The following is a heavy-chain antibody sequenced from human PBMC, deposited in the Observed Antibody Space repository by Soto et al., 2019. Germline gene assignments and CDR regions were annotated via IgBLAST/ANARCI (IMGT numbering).Heavy chain of an antibody. J-gene: IGHJ4*02. CDR3: ARIPYGSASFDY. Sequence: SETLSLTCTVSGASINRNNWWSWVRQSPGKGLEWIGYVYNSGSTIYSPSLKSRITISMDPSKNQFSLRLRSVTAADTAVYYCARIPYGSASFDYWGQGNLVTVSS. CDR1: GASINRNNW. CDR2: VYNSGST. D-gene: IGHD6-19*01. V-gene: IGHV4-59*01.